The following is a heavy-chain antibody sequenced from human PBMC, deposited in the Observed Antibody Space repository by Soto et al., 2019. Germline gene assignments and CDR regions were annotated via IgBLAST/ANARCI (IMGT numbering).Heavy chain of an antibody. J-gene: IGHJ4*02. Sequence: EVQLVESGGGLVKPGGSLRLSCAASGFTFSNAWMSWVRQAPGKGLEWVGRIKSKTDGGTTDYAAPVKGRFTISRDNAKNSLYLQMNSLRDEDTAVYYCSRVRSGGDFDSWGQGTLVTVSS. V-gene: IGHV3-15*01. CDR2: IKSKTDGGTT. D-gene: IGHD2-15*01. CDR1: GFTFSNAW. CDR3: SRVRSGGDFDS.